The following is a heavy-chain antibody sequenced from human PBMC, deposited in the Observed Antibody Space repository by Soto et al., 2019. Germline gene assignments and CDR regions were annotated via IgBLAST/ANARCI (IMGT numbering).Heavy chain of an antibody. Sequence: GASVKVSCKASGYTFTSYDINWVRQATGQGLEWMGWMSPHSGKTGYLQKFQGRLTMTWDASISTGYMDLSSLTSEDTAVYYCARMNYDLLIGSAVNWFDPWGQGTLVTSPQ. CDR3: ARMNYDLLIGSAVNWFDP. J-gene: IGHJ5*02. D-gene: IGHD3-9*01. CDR1: GYTFTSYD. CDR2: MSPHSGKT. V-gene: IGHV1-8*01.